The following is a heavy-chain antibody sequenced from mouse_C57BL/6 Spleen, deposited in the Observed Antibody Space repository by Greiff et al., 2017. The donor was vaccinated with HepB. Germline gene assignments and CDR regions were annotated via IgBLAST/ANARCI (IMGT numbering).Heavy chain of an antibody. V-gene: IGHV1-82*01. CDR2: IYPGDGDT. Sequence: QVQLKQSGPELVKPGASVKISCKASGYAFSSSWMNWVKQRPGKGLEWIGRIYPGDGDTNYNGKFKGKATLTADKSSSTAYMQLSSLTSEDSAVYFCARPPIYYDYDDFDVWGTGTTVTVSS. CDR3: ARPPIYYDYDDFDV. D-gene: IGHD2-4*01. J-gene: IGHJ1*03. CDR1: GYAFSSSW.